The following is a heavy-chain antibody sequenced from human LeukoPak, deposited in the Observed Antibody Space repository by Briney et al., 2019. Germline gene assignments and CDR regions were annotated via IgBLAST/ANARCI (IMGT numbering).Heavy chain of an antibody. V-gene: IGHV1-69*05. CDR1: GGTFSSYA. Sequence: SVKVSCKASGGTFSSYAVSWVRQAPGQGLEWMGRIIPIFGTANYAQKFQGRVTITTDESTSTAYMELSSLRSEDTAVYYCARGAYYYDSSGYYYVLHYDYWGQGTLVTVSS. J-gene: IGHJ4*02. D-gene: IGHD3-22*01. CDR3: ARGAYYYDSSGYYYVLHYDY. CDR2: IIPIFGTA.